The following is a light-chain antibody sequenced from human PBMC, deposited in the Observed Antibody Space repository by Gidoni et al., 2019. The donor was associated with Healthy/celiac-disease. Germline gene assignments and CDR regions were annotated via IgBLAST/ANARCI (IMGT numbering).Light chain of an antibody. Sequence: SYELTQPPSVSVSPGQTARITCSGDALPKKYADWYQQKSGQAPVLGIYEDSKRPSGIPEIFSGSSSGTMATLTISGAQVEDEADYYCYSTDSSGNHRGVFGTGTKVTVL. CDR1: ALPKKY. V-gene: IGLV3-10*01. J-gene: IGLJ1*01. CDR3: YSTDSSGNHRGV. CDR2: EDS.